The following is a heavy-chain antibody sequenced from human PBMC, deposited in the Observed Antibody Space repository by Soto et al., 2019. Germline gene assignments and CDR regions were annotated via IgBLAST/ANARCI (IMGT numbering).Heavy chain of an antibody. CDR1: GFTFSDYY. J-gene: IGHJ4*02. CDR2: SRNKANSYNT. V-gene: IGHV3-72*01. D-gene: IGHD1-26*01. CDR3: ARDTGGSYDY. Sequence: EVQLVESGGGLVQPGGSLRLSCAASGFTFSDYYMDWVRQVPGKGLEWVGRSRNKANSYNTEYDASVKGRFSISRDGSKDSMYLQMNSLKTEDTAVYYCARDTGGSYDYWGQGALVTVSS.